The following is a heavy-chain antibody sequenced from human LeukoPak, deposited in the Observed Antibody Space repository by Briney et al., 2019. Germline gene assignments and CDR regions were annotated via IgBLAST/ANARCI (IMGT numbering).Heavy chain of an antibody. CDR1: GYTFTSCG. V-gene: IGHV1-18*01. CDR3: SRGASRYDFWSGPYYYMDV. D-gene: IGHD3-3*01. Sequence: GASVKVSCKASGYTFTSCGISWVRQAPGQGLEWMGWISAYNGNTNYAQKLQGRVTMTTDTSTSTAYMELRSLRSDDTAVYYCSRGASRYDFWSGPYYYMDVWGKGTTVTVSS. CDR2: ISAYNGNT. J-gene: IGHJ6*03.